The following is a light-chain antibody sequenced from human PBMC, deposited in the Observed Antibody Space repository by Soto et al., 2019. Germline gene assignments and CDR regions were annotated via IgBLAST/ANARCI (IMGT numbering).Light chain of an antibody. Sequence: DIVMTQSPLSLPVTPREPASISCRSSQSLLHSNGYNYLDWYLQKTGQSPQLLIYLGSNRSSGVPDRVSGSGSGTDFTLKISRVEAEDVGVYYCMQALRTPITFGQGTRLEIK. J-gene: IGKJ5*01. CDR2: LGS. CDR3: MQALRTPIT. CDR1: QSLLHSNGYNY. V-gene: IGKV2-28*01.